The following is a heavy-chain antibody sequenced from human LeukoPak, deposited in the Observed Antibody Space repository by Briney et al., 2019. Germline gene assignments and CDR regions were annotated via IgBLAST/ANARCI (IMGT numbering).Heavy chain of an antibody. J-gene: IGHJ4*02. D-gene: IGHD6-19*01. V-gene: IGHV3-66*01. CDR2: IYSGGST. Sequence: GGSLRLSCAASGFTVSSNYMSWVRQAPGKGLEWVSVIYSGGSTYYADSVKGRFTISRDNSKNTLYLQMNSLRAEDTAVYYCARDLIGGWPFDYWGQGTLVTVSS. CDR1: GFTVSSNY. CDR3: ARDLIGGWPFDY.